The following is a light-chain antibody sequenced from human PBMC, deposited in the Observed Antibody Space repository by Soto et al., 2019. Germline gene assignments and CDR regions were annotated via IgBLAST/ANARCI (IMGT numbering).Light chain of an antibody. CDR3: SSYTGGTTVL. Sequence: QSVLTQPASVSGSPGQSTTISCTGTSSDIRGYNFVSWYQQHPGKAPKLMIYEVSNRPSGVSDRFSGSKSGRTASLTISGLQAEDEADYFCSSYTGGTTVLFGGGTKVTVL. V-gene: IGLV2-14*01. CDR1: SSDIRGYNF. CDR2: EVS. J-gene: IGLJ2*01.